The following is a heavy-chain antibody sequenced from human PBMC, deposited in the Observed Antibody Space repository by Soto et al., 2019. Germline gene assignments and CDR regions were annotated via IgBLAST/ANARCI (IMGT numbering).Heavy chain of an antibody. CDR3: ASSDGYDYLVFGAFDI. D-gene: IGHD5-12*01. J-gene: IGHJ3*02. CDR1: GFTFSSYG. V-gene: IGHV3-33*01. CDR2: IWYDGSNK. Sequence: GGSLRLSCAASGFTFSSYGMHWVRQAPGKGLEWVAVIWYDGSNKYYADSVKGRFTISRDNSKNTLYLQMNSLRAEDTAVYYCASSDGYDYLVFGAFDIWGQGTMVTVSS.